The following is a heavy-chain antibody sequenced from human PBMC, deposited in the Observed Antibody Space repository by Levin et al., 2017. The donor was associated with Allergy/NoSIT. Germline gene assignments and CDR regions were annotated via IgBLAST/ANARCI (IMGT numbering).Heavy chain of an antibody. D-gene: IGHD6-13*01. CDR1: GFTVSSNY. Sequence: PGGSLRLSCAASGFTVSSNYMSWVRQAPGKGLEWVSVIYSGGSTYYADSVKGRFTISRDNSKNTLYLQMNSLRAEDTAVYYCALPYSSSWYGDAFDIWGQGTMVTVSS. CDR3: ALPYSSSWYGDAFDI. V-gene: IGHV3-66*01. J-gene: IGHJ3*02. CDR2: IYSGGST.